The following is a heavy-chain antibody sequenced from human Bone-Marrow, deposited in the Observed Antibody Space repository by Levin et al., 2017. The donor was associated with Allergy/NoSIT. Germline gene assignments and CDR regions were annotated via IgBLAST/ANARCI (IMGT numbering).Heavy chain of an antibody. CDR3: ARAIPSGGNSYYYYYMDV. CDR2: IYYSGST. Sequence: SPTLSLPCTVSCGSIRGYYWSWIRPPPEKGLEWIGYIYYSGSTKYNASLKSRVTISVDTSKNQFSLKLTSVTAADTAVYYCARAIPSGGNSYYYYYMDVWGKGTTVTVSS. CDR1: CGSIRGYY. V-gene: IGHV4-59*01. J-gene: IGHJ6*03. D-gene: IGHD4-23*01.